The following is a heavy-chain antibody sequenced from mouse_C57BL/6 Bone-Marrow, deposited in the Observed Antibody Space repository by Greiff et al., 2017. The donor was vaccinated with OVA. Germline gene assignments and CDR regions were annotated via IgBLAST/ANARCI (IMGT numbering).Heavy chain of an antibody. CDR2: IRNKANNHAT. V-gene: IGHV6-6*01. CDR3: TRRGLRRGFAY. J-gene: IGHJ3*01. CDR1: GFTFSDAW. D-gene: IGHD2-4*01. Sequence: DVMLVESGGGLVQPGGSMKLSCAASGFTFSDAWMDWVRQSPEKGLEWVAEIRNKANNHATYYAEYVKGRFTISRDDSKSSVYLQMNSLRAEDTGIYYCTRRGLRRGFAYWGQGTLVTVSA.